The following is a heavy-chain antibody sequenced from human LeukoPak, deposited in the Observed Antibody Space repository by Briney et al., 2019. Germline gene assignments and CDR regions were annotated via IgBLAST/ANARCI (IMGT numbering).Heavy chain of an antibody. CDR1: GYTFTSYG. CDR2: ISAYNGNT. V-gene: IGHV1-18*01. Sequence: ASVKVSCKASGYTFTSYGISWVRQAPGQGLEWMGWISAYNGNTNYAQKLQGRVAMTTDTSTSTAYMELRSLRSDDTAVYYCARHRDIVVVFDFDYWDQGTLVTVSS. D-gene: IGHD2-15*01. CDR3: ARHRDIVVVFDFDY. J-gene: IGHJ4*02.